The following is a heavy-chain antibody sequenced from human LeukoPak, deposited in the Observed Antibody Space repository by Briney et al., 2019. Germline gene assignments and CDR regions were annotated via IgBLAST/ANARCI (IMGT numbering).Heavy chain of an antibody. CDR2: IKEDGSER. CDR1: AFIFSGHW. V-gene: IGHV3-7*03. J-gene: IGHJ4*02. D-gene: IGHD2-8*01. CDR3: ARDLGYCTNGVCHTWFDY. Sequence: GGSLRLSCEGSAFIFSGHWMNWVSQTPGKGLEWVASIKEDGSERQYVDSVKGRFSISRDNTKGSLFLQLNSLRAEDTAVYYCARDLGYCTNGVCHTWFDYWGQGTLVAVSS.